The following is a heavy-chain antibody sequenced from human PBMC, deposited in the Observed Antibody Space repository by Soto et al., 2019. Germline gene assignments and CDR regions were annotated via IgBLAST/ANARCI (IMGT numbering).Heavy chain of an antibody. CDR2: ISYTGRT. V-gene: IGHV4-61*03. CDR3: AREWGLLPYYVMNV. D-gene: IGHD7-27*01. Sequence: SETLSLTCIDSGDSVTSGSYYWTWLRQSPGKGLEWIGYISYTGRTKYNPSLQSRVTISVDTSKNDFSLNLSSVTAADTAVYFCAREWGLLPYYVMNVWGHGTAVTVSS. J-gene: IGHJ6*02. CDR1: GDSVTSGSYY.